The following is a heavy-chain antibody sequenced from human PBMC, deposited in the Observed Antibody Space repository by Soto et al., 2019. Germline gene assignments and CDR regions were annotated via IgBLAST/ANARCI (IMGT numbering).Heavy chain of an antibody. CDR1: GGSINNYEYY. CDR3: ARDRSNSPDFFAS. Sequence: QVQLQESGPGLVKPSQTLSLTCSVSGGSINNYEYYWTWIRQPPGEGLEWIGHIYYTGSTSYNPSLKSRVTISLATSKNQFSLKVNSVSAADTAVYYCARDRSNSPDFFASWGQGTLVTVSS. V-gene: IGHV4-30-4*01. D-gene: IGHD1-1*01. J-gene: IGHJ4*02. CDR2: IYYTGST.